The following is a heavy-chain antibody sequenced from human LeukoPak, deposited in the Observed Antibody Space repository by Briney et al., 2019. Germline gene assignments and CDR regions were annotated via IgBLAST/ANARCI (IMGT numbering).Heavy chain of an antibody. J-gene: IGHJ4*02. CDR2: ISYDGSNK. CDR1: GFTFSSYG. Sequence: PGGSLRLSCAASGFTFSSYGMHWVRQAPGKGLEWVAVISYDGSNKYYADSVKGRLTISRDNSKNTLYLQMNSLRAEDTAVYYCAKEGFDGRYYPYFDYWGQGTLVTDSS. V-gene: IGHV3-30*18. CDR3: AKEGFDGRYYPYFDY. D-gene: IGHD1-26*01.